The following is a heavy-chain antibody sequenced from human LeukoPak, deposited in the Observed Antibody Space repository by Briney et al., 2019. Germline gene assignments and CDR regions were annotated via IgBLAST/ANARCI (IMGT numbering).Heavy chain of an antibody. CDR3: ARRIGGSAEIDY. CDR1: GVSISSSSYY. V-gene: IGHV4-39*01. CDR2: IKYGGST. J-gene: IGHJ4*02. D-gene: IGHD1-26*01. Sequence: SETLSLTCTVSGVSISSSSYYWNWIRQPPGKGREWIGNIKYGGSTYYNPSLKSRVTISVDTSKNQFSLKLSSVTAADTAVFYCARRIGGSAEIDYWGQGTPVTVSS.